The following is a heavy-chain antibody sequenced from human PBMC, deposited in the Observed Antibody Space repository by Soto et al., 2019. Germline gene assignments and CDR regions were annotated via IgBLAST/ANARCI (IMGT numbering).Heavy chain of an antibody. CDR2: INSDGSST. CDR3: ARGIRAVDWFDP. J-gene: IGHJ5*02. CDR1: GFTFSSYW. D-gene: IGHD2-15*01. Sequence: GGSLRLSCAASGFTFSSYWMHWVRQAPGKGLVWVSRINSDGSSTSYADSVKGRFTISRDNAKNTLYLQMNSLRAEDTAVYYCARGIRAVDWFDPWGQGTLVTVSS. V-gene: IGHV3-74*01.